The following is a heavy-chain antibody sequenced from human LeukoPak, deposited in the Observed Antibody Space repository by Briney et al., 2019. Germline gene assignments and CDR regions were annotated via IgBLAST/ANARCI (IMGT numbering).Heavy chain of an antibody. J-gene: IGHJ6*02. CDR1: GLTFSTYE. CDR2: ISSSGRTI. CDR3: ARALSLQIDGMDV. Sequence: GGSLRLSCAASGLTFSTYEMNWVRQAPGKGLEWISYISSSGRTIHYADSVKGRFPISRDNAKNSLYLQMNSLRAEDTALYYCARALSLQIDGMDVWGQGTTVTVSS. V-gene: IGHV3-48*03.